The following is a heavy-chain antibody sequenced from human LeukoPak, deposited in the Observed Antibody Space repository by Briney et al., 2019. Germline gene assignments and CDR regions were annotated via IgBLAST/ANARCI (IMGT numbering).Heavy chain of an antibody. CDR3: ARDRSPRRYLDY. D-gene: IGHD2-2*01. Sequence: GGSLRLSCAASGFTFSSYSMNWVRQAPGKGLEWVSSISSSSSSYIYYADSVKGRFTISRDNAKNSLYLQMNSLRAEDTAVYYCARDRSPRRYLDYWGQGTLVTVSS. V-gene: IGHV3-21*01. CDR2: ISSSSSSYI. J-gene: IGHJ4*02. CDR1: GFTFSSYS.